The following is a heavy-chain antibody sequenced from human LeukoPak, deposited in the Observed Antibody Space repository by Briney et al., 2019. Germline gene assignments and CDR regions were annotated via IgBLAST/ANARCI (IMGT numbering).Heavy chain of an antibody. CDR2: INHSGST. D-gene: IGHD3-16*02. Sequence: MPSETLSLTCTVSGGSISSSSYYWSWIRQPPGKGLEWIGEINHSGSTNYNPSLKSRVTISVDTSKNQFSLKLSSVTAADTAVYYCARASYDYVWGSYRYGDYWGQGTLVTVSS. CDR1: GGSISSSSYY. CDR3: ARASYDYVWGSYRYGDY. J-gene: IGHJ4*02. V-gene: IGHV4-39*07.